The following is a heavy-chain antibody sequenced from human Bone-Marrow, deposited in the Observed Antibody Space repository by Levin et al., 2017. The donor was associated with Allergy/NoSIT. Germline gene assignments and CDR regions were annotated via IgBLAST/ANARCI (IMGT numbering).Heavy chain of an antibody. V-gene: IGHV3-30*18. J-gene: IGHJ4*02. Sequence: GGSLRLSCAASGFTFSTFGMHWVRQAPGRGLEWVAAISSDGSEEYYADSVKGRLTISRDNSKDTLYVQMNSLRAEDTAVYYCAKDGQTTRVTTVDYWGQGTLVTVSS. D-gene: IGHD4-17*01. CDR2: ISSDGSEE. CDR3: AKDGQTTRVTTVDY. CDR1: GFTFSTFG.